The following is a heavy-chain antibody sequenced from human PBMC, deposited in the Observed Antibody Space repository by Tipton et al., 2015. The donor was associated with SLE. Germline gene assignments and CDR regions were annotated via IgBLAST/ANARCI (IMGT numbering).Heavy chain of an antibody. J-gene: IGHJ4*02. Sequence: SLRLSCAAPGFIFSSTWMTWVRQAPGKGLEWVANIKGDGSEKHYVDSVKGRFTISRDNAENSEYLEMSSLKAEDTALYYCGANIPPHYPAFWGQGTLVTVSS. V-gene: IGHV3-7*01. CDR2: IKGDGSEK. CDR3: GANIPPHYPAF. CDR1: GFIFSSTW. D-gene: IGHD4/OR15-4a*01.